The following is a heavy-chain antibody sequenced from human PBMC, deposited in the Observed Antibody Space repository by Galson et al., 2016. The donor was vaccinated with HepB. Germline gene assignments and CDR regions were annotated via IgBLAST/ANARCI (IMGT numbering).Heavy chain of an antibody. D-gene: IGHD3-10*01. V-gene: IGHV4-59*01. CDR2: VHYTGIT. CDR3: ARSSRELPHLREYFFDL. J-gene: IGHJ4*02. Sequence: SETLSLTCSVSGGSISPYYWSWIRQPPGKGLEWIGHVHYTGITDYNPSLKSRAIISSDTAKNQFSLKLSSVTAADTAVYDCARSSRELPHLREYFFDLWGQGALVTVSS. CDR1: GGSISPYY.